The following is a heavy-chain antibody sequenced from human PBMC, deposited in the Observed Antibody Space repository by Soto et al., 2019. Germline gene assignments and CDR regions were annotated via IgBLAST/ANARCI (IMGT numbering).Heavy chain of an antibody. V-gene: IGHV3-73*01. Sequence: PXGSLSLSCAASGFTLSGSDMHWVRQASGKGLEWVGRIRSKANSYATAYAASVKGRFTISRDDSKNTAYLQMNSLKTEDTAVYYCTRFMLDYYDSSGYYFPRWGQGTLVTVS. J-gene: IGHJ4*02. D-gene: IGHD3-22*01. CDR3: TRFMLDYYDSSGYYFPR. CDR1: GFTLSGSD. CDR2: IRSKANSYAT.